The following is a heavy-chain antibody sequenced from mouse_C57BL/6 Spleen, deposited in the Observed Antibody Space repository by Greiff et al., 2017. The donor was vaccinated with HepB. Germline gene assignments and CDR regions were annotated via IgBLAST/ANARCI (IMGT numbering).Heavy chain of an antibody. CDR3: ARGDSSGPAWFAY. CDR1: GFSLSTFGMG. J-gene: IGHJ3*01. Sequence: QVTLKVCGPGILQPSQTLSLTCSFSGFSLSTFGMGVGWLRQPSGKGLEWLAHIWWDDAKYYNPALKSRLTISKDTSKNQVFLKIADVDTADTATYDCARGDSSGPAWFAYWGQGTLVTVSA. D-gene: IGHD3-2*02. V-gene: IGHV8-8*01. CDR2: IWWDDAK.